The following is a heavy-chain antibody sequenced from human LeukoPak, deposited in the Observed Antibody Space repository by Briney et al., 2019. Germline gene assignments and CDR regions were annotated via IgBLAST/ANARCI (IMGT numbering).Heavy chain of an antibody. D-gene: IGHD2-2*01. J-gene: IGHJ4*02. Sequence: SETLSLTCSVSGGSISSYWWSWIRQPPGKGLEWIGSIYSSGSTNYNPSLKSRATISVDTSKNQFSLKLSSVTAADTGVYYCARRGLGYCSSTGCWVFDYWGQGTLVTVSS. CDR1: GGSISSYW. V-gene: IGHV4-59*08. CDR3: ARRGLGYCSSTGCWVFDY. CDR2: IYSSGST.